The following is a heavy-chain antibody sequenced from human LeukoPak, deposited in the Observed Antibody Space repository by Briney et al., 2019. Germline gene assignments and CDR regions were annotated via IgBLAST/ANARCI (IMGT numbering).Heavy chain of an antibody. V-gene: IGHV3-30*18. Sequence: PPGGSLRLSCAASGFTFSYYGMHWVRQAPGKGLEWVVVISYDGSNEYYADSVKGRFTISRDNSKNTLYLQVNSLRAEDTAVYYCAKAYGGYESHYYYYGMDVWGQGTTVTVSS. CDR1: GFTFSYYG. D-gene: IGHD5-12*01. CDR2: ISYDGSNE. J-gene: IGHJ6*02. CDR3: AKAYGGYESHYYYYGMDV.